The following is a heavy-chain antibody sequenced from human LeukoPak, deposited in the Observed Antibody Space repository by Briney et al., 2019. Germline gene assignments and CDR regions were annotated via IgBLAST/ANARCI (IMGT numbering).Heavy chain of an antibody. J-gene: IGHJ4*02. CDR1: GGSFSGYY. V-gene: IGHV4-59*01. CDR3: ARGSRYYYDSSGYLFDY. Sequence: SETLSLTCAVYGGSFSGYYWSWIRQPPGKGLEWIGYIHYSGSTNYNPSLKSRVTISVDTSKNQFSLNLSSVTAADTAVYYCARGSRYYYDSSGYLFDYWGQGTLVTVSS. D-gene: IGHD3-22*01. CDR2: IHYSGST.